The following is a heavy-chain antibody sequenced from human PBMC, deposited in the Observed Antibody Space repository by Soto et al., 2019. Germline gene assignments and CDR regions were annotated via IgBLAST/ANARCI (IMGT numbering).Heavy chain of an antibody. J-gene: IGHJ6*02. D-gene: IGHD1-26*01. CDR2: IIPMIGTA. CDR3: ARVRSGTYFGVYYNGMDV. CDR1: GGTFSNYA. Sequence: QVQLVQSASEVKKPGSSAKVSCKASGGTFSNYAFSWVRQAPGQGLEWMGGIIPMIGTANYAEKFQGRVTTTADESTSTVYMGLSRLRSEDTALYYCARVRSGTYFGVYYNGMDVWGQGTAVTVSS. V-gene: IGHV1-69*01.